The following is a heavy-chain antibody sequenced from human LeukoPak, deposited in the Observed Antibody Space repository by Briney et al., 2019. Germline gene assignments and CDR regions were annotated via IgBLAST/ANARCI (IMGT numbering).Heavy chain of an antibody. CDR3: AREYGDYENWFDP. CDR2: ISSSSSYI. D-gene: IGHD4-17*01. CDR1: GFTFKNYA. J-gene: IGHJ5*02. V-gene: IGHV3-21*01. Sequence: GGSLRLSCAASGFTFKNYAMNWVRQAPGKGLEWVSSISSSSSYIYYADSVKGRFTISRDNAKNSLYLQMNSLRAEDTAVYYCAREYGDYENWFDPWGQGTLVTVSS.